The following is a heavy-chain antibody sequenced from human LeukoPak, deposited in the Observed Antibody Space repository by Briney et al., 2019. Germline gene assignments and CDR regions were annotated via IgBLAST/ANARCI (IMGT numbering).Heavy chain of an antibody. CDR2: IFPDDSDT. V-gene: IGHV5-51*01. CDR1: GYTFINYW. J-gene: IGHJ4*02. D-gene: IGHD2-2*01. Sequence: GASLQISCQGSGYTFINYWIGWARPLPGKGLEWMGNIFPDDSDTRYSPSFQGQVTISADKSISTPYLQWSSLKASDTAMYYCAIGGDSTTSCYRCFNYWGQGTLVTVSS. CDR3: AIGGDSTTSCYRCFNY.